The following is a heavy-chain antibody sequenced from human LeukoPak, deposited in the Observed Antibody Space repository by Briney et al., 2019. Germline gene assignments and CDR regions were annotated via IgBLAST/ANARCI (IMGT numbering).Heavy chain of an antibody. V-gene: IGHV4-59*01. CDR3: ARESSGWYLDY. CDR1: GGPISGYY. CDR2: ISYSGST. D-gene: IGHD6-19*01. J-gene: IGHJ4*02. Sequence: NPSETLSLTCTVSGGPISGYYWTWIRQPPGKGLEWIGYISYSGSTNYNPSLKSRVTISVDTSTNQFSLKLSSVTAADTAVYYCARESSGWYLDYWGQGTLVTVSS.